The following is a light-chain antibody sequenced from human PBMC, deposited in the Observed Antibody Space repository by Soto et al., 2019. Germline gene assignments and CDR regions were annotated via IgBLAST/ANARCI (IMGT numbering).Light chain of an antibody. CDR1: QRVSNNY. Sequence: EIVLTQSPGTLSLSPGERATLSCRASQRVSNNYLAWYQQKPGQAPRLLIYGASNRATGIPDGFSGSGSGTDFTLTISRLEPEDFAVYYCQQYGSSGTFGQGTKVDIK. J-gene: IGKJ1*01. CDR3: QQYGSSGT. CDR2: GAS. V-gene: IGKV3-20*01.